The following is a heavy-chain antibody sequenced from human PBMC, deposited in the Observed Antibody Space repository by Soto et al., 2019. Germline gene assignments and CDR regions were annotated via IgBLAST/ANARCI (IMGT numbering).Heavy chain of an antibody. V-gene: IGHV2-5*02. J-gene: IGHJ4*02. CDR2: FYWDDDE. Sequence: QITLNESGPPLVKPTQTLTLTCTFSGFSLSTRGVGVGWIRQPPGKALEWLALFYWDDDERYSPSLMSRLTITKDTSKNQVFLTMTNVDPVDTATYYCAQGPRGFTYFFDYWGQGTLVPVSS. CDR3: AQGPRGFTYFFDY. CDR1: GFSLSTRGVG.